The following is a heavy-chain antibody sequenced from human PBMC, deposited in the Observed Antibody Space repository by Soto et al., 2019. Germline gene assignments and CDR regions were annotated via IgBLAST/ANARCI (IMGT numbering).Heavy chain of an antibody. D-gene: IGHD5-18*01. Sequence: GGSLRLSCAASGFTFRSYAMSWVRQAPGKGLEWVSAVSASGTGTYYPDSVKGRFTISRDNSKNTLYLQMNSLRAEDTALYYCARDQGASYGLYYFDYWGQGTLVTVSS. V-gene: IGHV3-23*01. J-gene: IGHJ4*02. CDR3: ARDQGASYGLYYFDY. CDR2: VSASGTGT. CDR1: GFTFRSYA.